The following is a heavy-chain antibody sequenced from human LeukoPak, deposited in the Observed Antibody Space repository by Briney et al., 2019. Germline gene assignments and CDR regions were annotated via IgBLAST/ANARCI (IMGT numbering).Heavy chain of an antibody. CDR2: IHGDGSSTST. CDR1: GFTFSSYW. D-gene: IGHD3-3*01. V-gene: IGHV3-74*01. CDR3: ATDRGWRTSGYYLYYFEY. J-gene: IGHJ4*02. Sequence: GGSLRLSCTASGFTFSSYWMHWVRQAPGKGLMWVSRIHGDGSSTSTSYADSVKGRFTISSDNAKNTLYLQMDSLRAEDTAVYYCATDRGWRTSGYYLYYFEYWGQGTLVTYSS.